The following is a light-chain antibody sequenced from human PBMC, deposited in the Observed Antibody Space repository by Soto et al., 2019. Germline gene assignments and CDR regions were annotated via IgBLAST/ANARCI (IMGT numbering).Light chain of an antibody. Sequence: SVLTQPPSASGSPGQSVTISCTGTSSDVGAYNYVSWYQQHPGKAPKLIIYEVTKRPSGVPDRFSGSKSGSTASLTVSGLQAEDEADYYCSSYGGGNNYVVLGGGTKLTVL. J-gene: IGLJ2*01. CDR3: SSYGGGNNYVV. CDR1: SSDVGAYNY. CDR2: EVT. V-gene: IGLV2-8*01.